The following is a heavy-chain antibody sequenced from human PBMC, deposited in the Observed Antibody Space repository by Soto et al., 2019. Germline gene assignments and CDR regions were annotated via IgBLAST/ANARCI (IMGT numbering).Heavy chain of an antibody. Sequence: SETLSLTCTVSGDSVTSGDYYWSWIRQPPGKGLEWIGYIYYSGNTNYSPSLQSRATISVNTSKNQFSLKLDSVTAADTAVYYCARQTPGTYGGYLDSWGQGTLVTVSS. D-gene: IGHD4-17*01. J-gene: IGHJ4*02. V-gene: IGHV4-61*08. CDR3: ARQTPGTYGGYLDS. CDR2: IYYSGNT. CDR1: GDSVTSGDYY.